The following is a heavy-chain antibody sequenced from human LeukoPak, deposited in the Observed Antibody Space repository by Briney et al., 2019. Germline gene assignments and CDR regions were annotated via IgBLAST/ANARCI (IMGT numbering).Heavy chain of an antibody. J-gene: IGHJ4*02. CDR2: IYYTGST. CDR1: GGSISSSTYY. Sequence: SETLSLTCTVSGGSISSSTYYWGWIRQPPGKGLEWIGDIYYTGSTYYNPSLKSRVTISVDTSKNQFSLKLSSVTATDTAVYYCARNRKFDGVTPYGYYFDYWGQGTLVTVSS. V-gene: IGHV4-39*01. D-gene: IGHD3-9*01. CDR3: ARNRKFDGVTPYGYYFDY.